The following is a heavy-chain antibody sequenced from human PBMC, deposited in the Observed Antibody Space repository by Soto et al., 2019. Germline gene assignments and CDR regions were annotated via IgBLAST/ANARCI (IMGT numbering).Heavy chain of an antibody. V-gene: IGHV2-5*02. J-gene: IGHJ4*02. CDR1: GFSLSTSGVG. D-gene: IGHD3-22*01. CDR2: IYWDDDK. CDR3: AHLNTGHRSGYYLDY. Sequence: QITLKESGPTLVKPTQTLTLTCTFSGFSLSTSGVGVGWIRQPPGKALEWLALIYWDDDKRYSPFLRSRLTITKDTSKNQMVLTMANMDPVDRATYYCAHLNTGHRSGYYLDYWGQGTLVTVSS.